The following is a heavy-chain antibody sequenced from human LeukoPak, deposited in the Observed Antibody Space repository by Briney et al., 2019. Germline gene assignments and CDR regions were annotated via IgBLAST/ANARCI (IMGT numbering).Heavy chain of an antibody. V-gene: IGHV4-4*07. Sequence: SETLSLTCTVSGGSISSYYWSWIRQPAGKGLEWIGRIYTSGSTNYNPSLKSRVTMSVDTSKNQFSLKLSSVTAADTAVYYCAKNLVAAAGRGPWFDPWGQGTLVTVSS. CDR1: GGSISSYY. J-gene: IGHJ5*02. CDR3: AKNLVAAAGRGPWFDP. D-gene: IGHD6-13*01. CDR2: IYTSGST.